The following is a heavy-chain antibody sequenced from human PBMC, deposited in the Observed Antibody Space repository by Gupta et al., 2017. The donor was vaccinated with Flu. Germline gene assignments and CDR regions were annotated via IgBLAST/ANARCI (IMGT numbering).Heavy chain of an antibody. CDR2: INHSGST. D-gene: IGHD6-19*01. V-gene: IGHV4-34*01. J-gene: IGHJ4*02. CDR1: GGSFSGYY. CDR3: ARPVAGTGVLDY. Sequence: QVQLQQWGAGLLKPSETLSLTCAVSGGSFSGYYWSWIRQPPGKGLEWIGEINHSGSTNYNPSLKSRVTISVDTSKNQFSLKLSSVTAADTAVYYCARPVAGTGVLDYWGQGTLVTVSS.